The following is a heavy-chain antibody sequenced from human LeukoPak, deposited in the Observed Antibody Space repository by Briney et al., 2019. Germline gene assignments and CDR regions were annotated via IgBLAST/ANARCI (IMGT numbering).Heavy chain of an antibody. CDR3: AKKKDGGDAFDI. CDR2: IIPMFGTA. D-gene: IGHD3-10*01. J-gene: IGHJ3*02. V-gene: IGHV1-69*06. Sequence: SVKVSCKASGGTFSSYAISWVRQAPGQGLEWMGGIIPMFGTANYAQKFQGRVTITADKSTSIAYMELSSLRSEDTAVYYCAKKKDGGDAFDIWGQGTMLTVSS. CDR1: GGTFSSYA.